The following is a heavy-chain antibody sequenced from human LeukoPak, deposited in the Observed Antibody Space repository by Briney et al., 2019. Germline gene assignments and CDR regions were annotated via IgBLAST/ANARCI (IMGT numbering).Heavy chain of an antibody. CDR3: VRERLYISSGYGEAFDI. V-gene: IGHV3-7*03. D-gene: IGHD6-13*01. Sequence: GGSLRLSCAASGFTFSSYWMSWVRQAPGKGLEWVTNIKQDGSDKYSVDSVKGRFTISRDNAKNSLYLNMNSLRPADTAVYYCVRERLYISSGYGEAFDIWGQGTRVTVS. CDR1: GFTFSSYW. CDR2: IKQDGSDK. J-gene: IGHJ3*02.